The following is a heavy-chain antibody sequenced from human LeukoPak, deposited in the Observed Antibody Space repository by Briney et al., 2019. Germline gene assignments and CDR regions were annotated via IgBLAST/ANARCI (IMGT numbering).Heavy chain of an antibody. J-gene: IGHJ5*02. Sequence: ASVKVSCKASGYTFTGYYMHWVRQAPGQGLEWMGWINPNSGGTNYAQKFQGRVTMTEDTSTDTAYMELSSLRSEDTAVYYCATDPLGYCSSTSCSWGQGTLVTVSS. CDR3: ATDPLGYCSSTSCS. CDR2: INPNSGGT. V-gene: IGHV1-2*02. CDR1: GYTFTGYY. D-gene: IGHD2-2*01.